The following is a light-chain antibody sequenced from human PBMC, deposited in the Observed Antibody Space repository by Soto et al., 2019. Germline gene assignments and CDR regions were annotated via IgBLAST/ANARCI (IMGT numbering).Light chain of an antibody. J-gene: IGLJ3*02. V-gene: IGLV1-40*01. CDR2: GNS. CDR3: QSYDSSLSGWV. CDR1: SSKIGAGYD. Sequence: QSVLTQPPSVSGAPGQRVTISCTGSSSKIGAGYDVHWYQQLPGTAPKLLIYGNSNRPSGVPDRFTGAKTGTSASRAITGLQAEDEADYYCQSYDSSLSGWVFGGGTQLTVL.